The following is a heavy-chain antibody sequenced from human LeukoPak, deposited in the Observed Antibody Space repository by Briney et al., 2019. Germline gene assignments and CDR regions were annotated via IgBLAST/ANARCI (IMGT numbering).Heavy chain of an antibody. V-gene: IGHV3-23*05. CDR3: ARPNQYDAFDI. CDR1: GFTFSSYA. CDR2: ISISGLKT. J-gene: IGHJ3*02. D-gene: IGHD1-14*01. Sequence: GGSLRLSCAASGFTFSSYAMSWLRQAPGKGLEWVAGISISGLKTYYGDSVKGRFTISRDNAKNTLYLQMNSLRAEDTAVYYCARPNQYDAFDIWGQGTMVTVSS.